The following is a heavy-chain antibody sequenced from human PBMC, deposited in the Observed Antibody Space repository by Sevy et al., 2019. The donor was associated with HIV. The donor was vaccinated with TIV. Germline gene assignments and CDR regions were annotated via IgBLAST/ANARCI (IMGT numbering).Heavy chain of an antibody. D-gene: IGHD5-12*01. Sequence: GGSLRLSYAASGFTFITYDMHWVRHVTGKGLEWVSGVGPAGDTFYPGSVKGRFTISRENAKNSLYLQMNNLRAGDTAVYYCTRSGGYSDYGMDVWGQGTTVTVSS. J-gene: IGHJ6*02. V-gene: IGHV3-13*01. CDR3: TRSGGYSDYGMDV. CDR2: VGPAGDT. CDR1: GFTFITYD.